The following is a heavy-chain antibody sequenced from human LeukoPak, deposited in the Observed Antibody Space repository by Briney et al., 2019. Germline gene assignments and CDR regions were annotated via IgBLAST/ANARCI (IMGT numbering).Heavy chain of an antibody. Sequence: SETLSLTCAVYGGSFSGYYWSWIRQPPGKGLEWIGEINHSGSTNYNPSLKSRVTISVDTSKNQFSLKLSSVTAADTAVYYCARGPARSWFDPWGQGTLVTVSS. CDR1: GGSFSGYY. D-gene: IGHD1-14*01. CDR2: INHSGST. V-gene: IGHV4-34*01. J-gene: IGHJ5*02. CDR3: ARGPARSWFDP.